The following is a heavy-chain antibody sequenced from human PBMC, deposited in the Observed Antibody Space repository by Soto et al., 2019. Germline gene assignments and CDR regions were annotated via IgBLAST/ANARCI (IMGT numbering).Heavy chain of an antibody. J-gene: IGHJ4*02. Sequence: SETLSLTCTVSGGSISSSSYYWGWIRQPPGKGMERIGSIYYSGSTYYNPSLKSRVTISVDTSKNQFSLKLSSVTAADTAVYYCARPSSGYFGYWGQGTLVTVSS. V-gene: IGHV4-39*01. CDR2: IYYSGST. CDR3: ARPSSGYFGY. D-gene: IGHD3-22*01. CDR1: GGSISSSSYY.